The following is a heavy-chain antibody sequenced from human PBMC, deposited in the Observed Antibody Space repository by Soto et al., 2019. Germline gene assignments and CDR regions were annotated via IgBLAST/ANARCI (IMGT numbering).Heavy chain of an antibody. J-gene: IGHJ4*02. Sequence: PGGSLRLSCAASGFAFSDHYMNWIRQAPGKGLEWVSYSSGNSVYTNYANAVKGRFTISRDNAKNSLYLQMNSLRAEDRAGYDCARDKVGAVVGPFDYWGQGILVTVSS. CDR1: GFAFSDHY. CDR2: SSGNSVYT. V-gene: IGHV3-11*05. D-gene: IGHD6-19*01. CDR3: ARDKVGAVVGPFDY.